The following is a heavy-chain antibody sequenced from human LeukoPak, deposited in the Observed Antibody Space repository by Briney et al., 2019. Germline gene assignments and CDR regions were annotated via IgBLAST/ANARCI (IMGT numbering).Heavy chain of an antibody. D-gene: IGHD3-22*01. V-gene: IGHV3-7*03. Sequence: GGSLRLSCAASGFTFSSYWMHWVRQAPGKGLEWVANIKQDGSEKYYVDSVKGRFTISRDNAKNSLYLQMNSLRAEDTAVYYCAKADDSSGYYHYFDYWGQGTLVTVSS. CDR3: AKADDSSGYYHYFDY. CDR2: IKQDGSEK. J-gene: IGHJ4*02. CDR1: GFTFSSYW.